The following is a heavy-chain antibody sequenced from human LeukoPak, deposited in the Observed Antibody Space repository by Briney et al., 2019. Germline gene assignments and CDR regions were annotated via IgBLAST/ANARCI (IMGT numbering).Heavy chain of an antibody. Sequence: PSQTLSLTCTVSGGSISSGGYCWSWIRQHPGKGLEWIGYIYYSGSTYYNPSLKSRVIISVDTSKNQFSLKLSSVTAADTAVYYCASSTSTGWECYFDYWGQGTLVTVSS. CDR3: ASSTSTGWECYFDY. CDR2: IYYSGST. D-gene: IGHD2-2*01. CDR1: GGSISSGGYC. V-gene: IGHV4-31*03. J-gene: IGHJ4*02.